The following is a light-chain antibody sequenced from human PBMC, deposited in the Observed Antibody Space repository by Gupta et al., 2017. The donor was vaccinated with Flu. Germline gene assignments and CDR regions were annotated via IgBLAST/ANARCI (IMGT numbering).Light chain of an antibody. Sequence: PGTLSLSPGERATITCRASQTSSSSYLAWYQQRPGQAPRLLIYGASSRATGIPDRFSGSGSGTDFALTISGLEPEDFAVYYCQEYGNSRTFGPGTKVESK. J-gene: IGKJ1*01. CDR1: QTSSSSY. CDR3: QEYGNSRT. V-gene: IGKV3-20*01. CDR2: GAS.